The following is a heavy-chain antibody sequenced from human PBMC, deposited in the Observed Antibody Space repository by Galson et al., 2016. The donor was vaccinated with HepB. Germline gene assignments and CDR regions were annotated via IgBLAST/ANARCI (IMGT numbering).Heavy chain of an antibody. J-gene: IGHJ4*02. Sequence: SLRLSCAAAGFTFVDHAMHWVRQAPGKGLERVAVISYDGTIEYNADSAKGRFTISRDNSKKTLLLQMNSLRPEDTAVYYCVRGSLSGLTSGGVKLDFWGQGTLVTVSS. D-gene: IGHD3-16*01. CDR1: GFTFVDHA. V-gene: IGHV3-30*04. CDR3: VRGSLSGLTSGGVKLDF. CDR2: ISYDGTIE.